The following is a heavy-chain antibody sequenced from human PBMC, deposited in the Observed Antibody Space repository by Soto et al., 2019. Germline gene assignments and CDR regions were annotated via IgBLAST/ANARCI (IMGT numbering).Heavy chain of an antibody. V-gene: IGHV3-30-3*01. Sequence: QVQLVESGGGVVQPGRSLRLSCSASGFTFSSYAMHWVRQAPGKGLEWVAGISYDGSNKYYADSVKGRFTISRDNSKNTLYLEMNSLRAEDTAVYYCARDMDVWGQGTTVTVSS. CDR3: ARDMDV. J-gene: IGHJ6*02. CDR2: ISYDGSNK. CDR1: GFTFSSYA.